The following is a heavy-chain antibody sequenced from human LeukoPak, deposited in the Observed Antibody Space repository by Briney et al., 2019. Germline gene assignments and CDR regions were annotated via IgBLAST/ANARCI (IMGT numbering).Heavy chain of an antibody. D-gene: IGHD2-8*01. J-gene: IGHJ4*02. CDR3: ARDFNGGFDY. CDR1: GFTFSDYY. Sequence: GGSLRLSCAASGFTFSDYYMSWIRQAPGKGLEWVSYISSSGSTIYYADSVKGRFSISRDDSKYTVNLEMNSLRTEDMALYYCARDFNGGFDYWGQGTLVSVSS. CDR2: ISSSGSTI. V-gene: IGHV3-11*04.